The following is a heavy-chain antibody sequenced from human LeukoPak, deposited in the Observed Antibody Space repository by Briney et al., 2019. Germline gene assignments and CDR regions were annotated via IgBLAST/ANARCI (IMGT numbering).Heavy chain of an antibody. Sequence: GGSLRLSCAASGFTFSSYWMTWVRQAPGKGLEWVANIKQDGSEKYYVDSVKGRFTISRDNAKSSLYLQMDSLRAEDTPVYYCARAIGKSEGYWGQGTLVTVSS. CDR1: GFTFSSYW. V-gene: IGHV3-7*01. CDR2: IKQDGSEK. J-gene: IGHJ4*02. D-gene: IGHD4-23*01. CDR3: ARAIGKSEGY.